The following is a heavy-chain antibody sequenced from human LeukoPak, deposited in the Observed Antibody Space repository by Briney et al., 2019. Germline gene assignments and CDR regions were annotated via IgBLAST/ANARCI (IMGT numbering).Heavy chain of an antibody. Sequence: GGSLRLSCAASGFTFSSYAMSWVRQAPGKGLEWVSAISGSGGSTYYADSVKGRFTISRDNSKNTLYLQMNSLRAEDTAVYYCAEDFLITFGGVIAPCFDYWGQGTLVTVSS. J-gene: IGHJ4*02. CDR2: ISGSGGST. CDR3: AEDFLITFGGVIAPCFDY. V-gene: IGHV3-23*01. D-gene: IGHD3-16*02. CDR1: GFTFSSYA.